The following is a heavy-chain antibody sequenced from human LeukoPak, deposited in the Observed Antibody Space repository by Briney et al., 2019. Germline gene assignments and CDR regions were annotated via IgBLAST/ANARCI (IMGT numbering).Heavy chain of an antibody. J-gene: IGHJ4*02. CDR1: GGSISSGAYY. V-gene: IGHV4-31*03. CDR3: ARTRGYSGYDY. CDR2: IYYSGNT. Sequence: TSQTLSLTCTVSGGSISSGAYYWSWIRQHPGKGLEWIGYIYYSGNTYYNPSLKSRVTISVDTSKNQFSLKLSSVTAADTAVYYCARTRGYSGYDYWGQGTLVTVSS. D-gene: IGHD5-12*01.